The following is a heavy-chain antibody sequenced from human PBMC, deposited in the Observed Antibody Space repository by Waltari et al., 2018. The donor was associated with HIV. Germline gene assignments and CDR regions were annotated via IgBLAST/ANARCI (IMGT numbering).Heavy chain of an antibody. Sequence: EVQLVESGGGLVQPGGSLRLSCAASGFTFSSYAMSWVCQAPGKGLEWVSAISGSGGSTYYADSVKGRFTISRDNSKNTLYLQMNSLRAEDTAVYYCADSSGRGGAFDIWGQGTMVTVSS. D-gene: IGHD3-22*01. J-gene: IGHJ3*02. CDR3: ADSSGRGGAFDI. CDR1: GFTFSSYA. V-gene: IGHV3-23*04. CDR2: ISGSGGST.